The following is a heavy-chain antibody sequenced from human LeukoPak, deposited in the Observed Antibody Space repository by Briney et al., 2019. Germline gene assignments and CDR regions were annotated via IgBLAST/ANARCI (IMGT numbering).Heavy chain of an antibody. CDR1: GYSISSGYY. CDR3: ARVRGYCSSDSCGMDV. J-gene: IGHJ6*02. CDR2: IYHSGST. Sequence: SETLSLTCTVSGYSISSGYYWGWIRQPPGKGLEWIGSIYHSGSTYYNPSLKSRVTISVDTSKNQFSLKLSSVTAADTAVYYCARVRGYCSSDSCGMDVWGQGTTVTVSS. D-gene: IGHD2-15*01. V-gene: IGHV4-38-2*02.